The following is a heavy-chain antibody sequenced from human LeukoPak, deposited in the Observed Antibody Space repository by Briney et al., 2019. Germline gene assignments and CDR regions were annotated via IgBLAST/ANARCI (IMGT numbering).Heavy chain of an antibody. Sequence: PSETLSLTCTVSGGSISSYYWSWIRQPPGKGLEWIGYIYYSGSTNYNPSLKSRVTISVDTSKNQFSLKLSSVTAADTAVYYCARSRTVSRYYYYGMDVWGQGTTVTVSS. CDR3: ARSRTVSRYYYYGMDV. CDR1: GGSISSYY. V-gene: IGHV4-59*08. D-gene: IGHD5/OR15-5a*01. J-gene: IGHJ6*02. CDR2: IYYSGST.